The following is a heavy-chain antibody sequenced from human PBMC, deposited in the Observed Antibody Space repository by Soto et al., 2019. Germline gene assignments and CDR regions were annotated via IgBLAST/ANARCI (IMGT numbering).Heavy chain of an antibody. CDR3: AKVRTPDPHYYFDL. CDR2: IKYTGETA. J-gene: IGHJ2*01. Sequence: EEQLLASGGGSAQPGGSLRVSCAASGFIFSTYDMAWVRQAPGKGLEWVSGIKYTGETAYYADSVKGRFTISRDNSRNTLSLELDNLRVDDTAVYWVAKVRTPDPHYYFDLWCRGALVTVSA. V-gene: IGHV3-23*01. CDR1: GFIFSTYD. D-gene: IGHD1-26*01.